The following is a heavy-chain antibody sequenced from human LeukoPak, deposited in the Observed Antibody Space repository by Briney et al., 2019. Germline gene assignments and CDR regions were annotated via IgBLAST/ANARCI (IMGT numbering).Heavy chain of an antibody. V-gene: IGHV3-23*01. CDR3: ATTRYSSGWYDY. J-gene: IGHJ4*02. D-gene: IGHD6-13*01. CDR1: GFTFSSYA. Sequence: GGSLRLSCAASGFTFSSYAMSWVRQAPGKGLQWVSVIGGSGSPTYYADSVKGRFTISRDNSKNTLYLRMDSLGVDDTAVYYCATTRYSSGWYDYWGQGTLVTVSS. CDR2: IGGSGSPT.